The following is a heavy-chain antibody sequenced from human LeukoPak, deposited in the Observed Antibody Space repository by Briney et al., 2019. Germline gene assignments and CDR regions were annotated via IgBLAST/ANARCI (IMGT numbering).Heavy chain of an antibody. CDR1: GFTFSSYG. Sequence: GRSLRLSCAASGFTFSSYGMHWVRQAPGKGLEWVAVIWYDGSNKYYADSVKGRFTISRDNSKNTLYLQMNSLRAEDTAVYYCARTPTYYYDSSGYYSGYYFDYWGQGTLVTVSS. V-gene: IGHV3-30*19. CDR2: IWYDGSNK. CDR3: ARTPTYYYDSSGYYSGYYFDY. J-gene: IGHJ4*02. D-gene: IGHD3-22*01.